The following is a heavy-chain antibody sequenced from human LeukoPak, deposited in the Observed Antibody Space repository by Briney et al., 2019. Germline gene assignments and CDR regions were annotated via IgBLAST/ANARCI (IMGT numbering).Heavy chain of an antibody. CDR2: IYHSGST. CDR3: ARSSASSWYDVGY. J-gene: IGHJ4*02. Sequence: SETLSLTCAVYGGSFSGYFWSWIRQPPGKGLEWIGSIYHSGSTYYNPSLKSRVTISVDTSKNQFSLKLSSVTAADTAVYYCARSSASSWYDVGYWGQGTLVTVSS. V-gene: IGHV4-34*01. D-gene: IGHD6-13*01. CDR1: GGSFSGYF.